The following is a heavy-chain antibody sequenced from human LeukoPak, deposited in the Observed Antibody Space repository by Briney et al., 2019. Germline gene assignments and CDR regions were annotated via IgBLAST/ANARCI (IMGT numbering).Heavy chain of an antibody. CDR1: GFTFSNYA. V-gene: IGHV3-23*01. D-gene: IGHD2-21*01. J-gene: IGHJ4*02. CDR2: FSGSGGST. Sequence: GGSLRLSCAASGFTFSNYAMSWVRQAPGKGLEWVSAFSGSGGSTYYADSVKGRFTISRDNSKNTLYLQMNSLRAEDTAVYYCAKDCGYCSGDSFDYWDQGTLVTVSA. CDR3: AKDCGYCSGDSFDY.